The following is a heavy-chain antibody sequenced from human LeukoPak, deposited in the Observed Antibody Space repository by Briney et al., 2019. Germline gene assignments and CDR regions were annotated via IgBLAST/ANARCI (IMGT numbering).Heavy chain of an antibody. D-gene: IGHD1-26*01. V-gene: IGHV4-59*01. CDR3: ARVRSPLTVDY. Sequence: SETLSLTCTVSGGSIGGYYWTWIRQPPGKGLEWIGNIYYSGSTNYSPSLKSRVTISVDTSKNQFSLKLSSVTAADTAVYYCARVRSPLTVDYWGQGTLVPVSS. J-gene: IGHJ4*02. CDR1: GGSIGGYY. CDR2: IYYSGST.